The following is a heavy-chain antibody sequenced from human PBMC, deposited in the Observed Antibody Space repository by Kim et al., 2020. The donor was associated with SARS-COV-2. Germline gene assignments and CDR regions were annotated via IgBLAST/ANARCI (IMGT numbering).Heavy chain of an antibody. CDR2: IYPGDSDT. CDR1: GYGFTNYW. Sequence: GESLKISCKGSGYGFTNYWIGWVRQMPGKGLEWMGTIYPGDSDTRYSPSFQGQVTISADKSISTAYLQWSSLKASDTAIYYCARHACSSASCYYGMDVWGQGTTLTVSS. V-gene: IGHV5-51*01. D-gene: IGHD2-2*01. CDR3: ARHACSSASCYYGMDV. J-gene: IGHJ6*02.